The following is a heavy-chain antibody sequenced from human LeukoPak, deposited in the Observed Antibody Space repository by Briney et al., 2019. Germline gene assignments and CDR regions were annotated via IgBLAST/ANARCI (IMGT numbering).Heavy chain of an antibody. J-gene: IGHJ5*02. V-gene: IGHV3-74*01. Sequence: GGSLRLSCAASGFTFSSYWMHWVRQAPGKGLAWVSRINSDGSSTSCADSVKGRFTISRDNAKNTLYLQMNSLRAEDTAVYYCARDKTLEPWGQGTLVTVSS. CDR1: GFTFSSYW. CDR3: ARDKTLEP. D-gene: IGHD3-3*01. CDR2: INSDGSST.